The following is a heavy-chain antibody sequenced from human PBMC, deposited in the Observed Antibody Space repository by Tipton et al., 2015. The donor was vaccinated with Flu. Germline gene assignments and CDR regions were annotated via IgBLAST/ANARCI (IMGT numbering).Heavy chain of an antibody. CDR2: IYSSGIT. V-gene: IGHV4-4*07. J-gene: IGHJ4*02. CDR3: ARGSGSGTFVIFDY. CDR1: GGSISGYY. D-gene: IGHD3-10*01. Sequence: TLSLTCTVSGGSISGYYWTWIRQPAGKGLEWIGRIYSSGITKYNPSLKSRVTMSIDTSKNQFSLSLSSVTAADTAVYYCARGSGSGTFVIFDYWGQGTLVAVSS.